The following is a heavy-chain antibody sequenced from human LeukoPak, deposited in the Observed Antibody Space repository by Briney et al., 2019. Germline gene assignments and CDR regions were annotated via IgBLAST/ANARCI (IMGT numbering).Heavy chain of an antibody. CDR3: ARHRRYDSSGYYEFAVDY. V-gene: IGHV4-59*08. CDR2: IYYSGST. D-gene: IGHD3-22*01. J-gene: IGHJ4*02. CDR1: GGSISSYY. Sequence: SETLSLTCTVSGGSISSYYWSWIRQPPGKGLEWIGYIYYSGSTNYNPSLKSRVTISVDTSMNQFSLKLSSVTAADTAVYYCARHRRYDSSGYYEFAVDYWGQGTLVTVSS.